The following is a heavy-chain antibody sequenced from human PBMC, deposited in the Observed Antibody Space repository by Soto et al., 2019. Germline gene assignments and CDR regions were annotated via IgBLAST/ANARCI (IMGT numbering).Heavy chain of an antibody. D-gene: IGHD2-15*01. CDR2: ISSSSSYI. Sequence: EVQLVESGGGLVKPGGSLRLSCAASGFTFSSYSMNWVRQAPGKGLEWVSSISSSSSYIYYADSVKGRFTISRDNAKNSLYLQMNSLRAEDTAVYYCARKGVVVVAADSDYCYGMDVWGQGTTVTVSS. V-gene: IGHV3-21*01. CDR3: ARKGVVVVAADSDYCYGMDV. CDR1: GFTFSSYS. J-gene: IGHJ6*02.